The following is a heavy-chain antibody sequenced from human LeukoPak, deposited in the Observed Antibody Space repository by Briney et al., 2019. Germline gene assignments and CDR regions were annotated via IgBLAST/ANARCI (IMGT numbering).Heavy chain of an antibody. D-gene: IGHD3-22*01. J-gene: IGHJ4*02. V-gene: IGHV1-69*04. CDR3: ATTNDGGGYQWGDFFDF. CDR2: IIPNLGTT. Sequence: SVKVSCKASGGTSNSHAISWVRQAPGQDLEWMGRIIPNLGTTNRAQNFQDRVTLTADKSTNTAYMELTSLTSDDTAVYYCATTNDGGGYQWGDFFDFWGQGTLVTVSS. CDR1: GGTSNSHA.